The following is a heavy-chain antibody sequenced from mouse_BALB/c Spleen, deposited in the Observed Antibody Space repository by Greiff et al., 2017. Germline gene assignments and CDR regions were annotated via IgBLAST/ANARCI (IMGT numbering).Heavy chain of an antibody. J-gene: IGHJ2*01. V-gene: IGHV2-9*02. CDR3: ARVNYYGSRAFDY. Sequence: VKLMESGPGLVAPSQSLSITCTVSGFSLTSYGVHWVRQPPGKGLEWLGVIWAGGSTNYNSALMSRLSISKDNSKSQVFLKMNSLQTDDTAMYYCARVNYYGSRAFDYWGQGTTLTVSS. CDR1: GFSLTSYG. D-gene: IGHD1-1*01. CDR2: IWAGGST.